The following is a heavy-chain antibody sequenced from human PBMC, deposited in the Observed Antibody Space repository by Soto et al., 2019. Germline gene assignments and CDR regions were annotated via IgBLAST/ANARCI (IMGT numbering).Heavy chain of an antibody. J-gene: IGHJ6*02. V-gene: IGHV3-23*01. Sequence: GGSKIVSSAASGFNFSMYGRTWVRQKPGKGLEWVSAISGSVDSTYYADSVKGRFTISRDNSKKTVYLEMNSLRVEDAAVYHCAKSPSRAPYGMDVWGQGTTVTVSS. CDR3: AKSPSRAPYGMDV. D-gene: IGHD6-6*01. CDR2: ISGSVDST. CDR1: GFNFSMYG.